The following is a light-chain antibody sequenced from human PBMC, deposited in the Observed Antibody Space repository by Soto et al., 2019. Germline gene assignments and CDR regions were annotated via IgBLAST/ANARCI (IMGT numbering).Light chain of an antibody. CDR3: EQYDGSSRV. J-gene: IGKJ1*01. V-gene: IGKV3-20*01. CDR2: ETY. Sequence: IVLTQSPDTLSLSPGERVTLSCRASQSVRNNYLAWYQQKPGQAPRLLTYETYRRATGIPDRFGGSGSGIDFTLTISRLERGDFTVYFCEQYDGSSRVFGLWTKVDI. CDR1: QSVRNNY.